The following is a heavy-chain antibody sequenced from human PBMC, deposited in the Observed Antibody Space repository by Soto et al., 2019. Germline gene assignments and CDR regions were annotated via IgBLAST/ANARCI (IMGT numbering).Heavy chain of an antibody. D-gene: IGHD5-18*01. CDR3: AKQVTGNYYYYYGMDV. V-gene: IGHV3-53*01. J-gene: IGHJ6*02. CDR2: IYSGGTT. CDR1: GFTFSSNY. Sequence: GGSLRLSCAASGFTFSSNYMSWVRQAPGKGLEWVSVIYSGGTTYYADSVKGRFTISRDNSKNTLYLQMNSLRAEDTAVYYCAKQVTGNYYYYYGMDVWGQGTTVTVSS.